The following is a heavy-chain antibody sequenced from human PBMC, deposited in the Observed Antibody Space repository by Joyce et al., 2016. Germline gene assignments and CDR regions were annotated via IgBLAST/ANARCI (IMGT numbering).Heavy chain of an antibody. J-gene: IGHJ5*02. CDR2: TFSSGTS. V-gene: IGHV4-59*01. CDR3: ARMIGIDMGGTLFNWFAP. D-gene: IGHD1-26*01. Sequence: QVLLQESGPGLVKPSETLSLTCTVSGGSFANYYWSWIRQPPGKGLEWIASTFSSGTSNYNPALKSRVAISRDASKNQVSLRLSSVTAADTAVYYCARMIGIDMGGTLFNWFAPWGQGSLVTVSS. CDR1: GGSFANYY.